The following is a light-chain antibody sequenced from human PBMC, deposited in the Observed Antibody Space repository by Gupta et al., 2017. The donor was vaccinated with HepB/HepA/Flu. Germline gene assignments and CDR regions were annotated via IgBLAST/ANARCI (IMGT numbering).Light chain of an antibody. CDR3: QQRRSWPPVT. CDR1: QSVGDY. Sequence: EIVLTQSPATLSLSPGERATLSCRASQSVGDYLAWFQQKPGQAPRLLIYDASTRDTGIPARFSGSGFGTDFTLTISSREPEDFAVYYCQQRRSWPPVTFGGGTKVEIK. CDR2: DAS. J-gene: IGKJ4*01. V-gene: IGKV3-11*01.